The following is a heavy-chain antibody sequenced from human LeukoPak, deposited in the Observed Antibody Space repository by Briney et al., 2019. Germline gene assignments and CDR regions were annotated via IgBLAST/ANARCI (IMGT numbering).Heavy chain of an antibody. CDR2: IHYSWST. J-gene: IGHJ4*02. CDR1: GGSISSYY. Sequence: SETLSLTCTVSGGSISSYYWSWIRQPPGKGLEWIGYIHYSWSTNYNPSLKSRVTISVDTSKNQFSLKLSSVTAADTAVYYCARVVTAYYYGSGSYYKKNYFDYWGQGTLVTVSS. CDR3: ARVVTAYYYGSGSYYKKNYFDY. D-gene: IGHD3-10*01. V-gene: IGHV4-59*01.